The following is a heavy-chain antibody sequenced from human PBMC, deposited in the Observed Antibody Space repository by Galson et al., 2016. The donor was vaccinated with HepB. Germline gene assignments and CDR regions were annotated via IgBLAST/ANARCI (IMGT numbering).Heavy chain of an antibody. CDR1: GGSISSGAYY. D-gene: IGHD2-2*01. CDR2: ISFSGST. J-gene: IGHJ4*02. CDR3: ARDRGYCSRTSCYDHLSFDY. V-gene: IGHV4-31*03. Sequence: TLSLTCSVSGGSISSGAYYWSWIRQHPVKGVEWIWYISFSGSTHYKPSLKSRVTISADTSKLQFSLQLTSVTAADTAVYYSARDRGYCSRTSCYDHLSFDYWGQGILVTVSS.